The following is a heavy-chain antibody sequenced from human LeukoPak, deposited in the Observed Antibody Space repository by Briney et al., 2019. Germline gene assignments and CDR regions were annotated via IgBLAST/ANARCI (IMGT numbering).Heavy chain of an antibody. V-gene: IGHV3-7*01. CDR2: IKQDGSEK. J-gene: IGHJ4*02. CDR1: GFTFSSYR. CDR3: ARATSGYYDFWSGYPVYYFDY. Sequence: GGSLRLSCAASGFTFSSYRMSWVRQAPGKGLEWVANIKQDGSEKYYVDSVKGRFTISRDNAKNSLYLQMNSLRAEDTAVYYCARATSGYYDFWSGYPVYYFDYWGQGTLVTVSS. D-gene: IGHD3-3*01.